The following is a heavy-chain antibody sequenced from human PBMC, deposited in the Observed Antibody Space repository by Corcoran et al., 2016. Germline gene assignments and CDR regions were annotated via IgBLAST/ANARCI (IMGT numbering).Heavy chain of an antibody. V-gene: IGHV3-33*01. CDR1: GFTFSDYG. D-gene: IGHD2-21*02. J-gene: IGHJ4*02. CDR3: ARDIQDRTGRVTFPLEY. Sequence: QVQVVESGGGVVQPGRSLRLSCATSGFTFSDYGMHWVRQAPGKGLEWVAVIWYDGSKKYYADFVKGRFTISRDNSKNTLDLQMNSLRDEDMAVYYCARDIQDRTGRVTFPLEYWGQGTLVTVSS. CDR2: IWYDGSKK.